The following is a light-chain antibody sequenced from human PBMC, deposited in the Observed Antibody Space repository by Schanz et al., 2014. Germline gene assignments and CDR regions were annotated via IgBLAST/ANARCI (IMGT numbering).Light chain of an antibody. V-gene: IGLV7-46*01. Sequence: QAVVTQEPSVTVSPGGTVTLTCGSSTGAVTSGHYPYWFQQKPGQAPRTLIYDTTNKHSWTPARFSGSLLGGRAALTLSGVQPEDEAEYYCLLYYGTAWVFGGGTKLT. CDR3: LLYYGTAWV. CDR2: DTT. J-gene: IGLJ3*02. CDR1: TGAVTSGHY.